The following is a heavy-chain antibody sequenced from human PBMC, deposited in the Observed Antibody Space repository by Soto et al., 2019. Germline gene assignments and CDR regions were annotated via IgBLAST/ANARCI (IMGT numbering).Heavy chain of an antibody. CDR2: IRSKGSGGTS. J-gene: IGHJ3*01. Sequence: LRLSCTASGFTFGDYAMSWVRQAPGKGLEWVGFIRSKGSGGTSEYAASVKGRFTFSRDDSKSIAYLQMNSLKTEDTAVYYCTRDQPITPWGQGTMVTVSS. V-gene: IGHV3-49*04. D-gene: IGHD3-10*01. CDR3: TRDQPITP. CDR1: GFTFGDYA.